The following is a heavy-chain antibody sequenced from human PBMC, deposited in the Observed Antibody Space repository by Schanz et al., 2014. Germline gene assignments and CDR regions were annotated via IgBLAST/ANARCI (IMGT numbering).Heavy chain of an antibody. V-gene: IGHV3-11*05. Sequence: GQLVESGGGLVQPGGSLRLSCVVSGFNFRNYWMSWVRQAPGKGLEWVSHISGSSIHKNYADSVKGRFSISRDNGETSVYLQINSLRVEDTAVYYCARFLARYQYYGVDVWGQGTTVIVSS. J-gene: IGHJ6*02. D-gene: IGHD3-3*01. CDR2: ISGSSIHK. CDR1: GFNFRNYW. CDR3: ARFLARYQYYGVDV.